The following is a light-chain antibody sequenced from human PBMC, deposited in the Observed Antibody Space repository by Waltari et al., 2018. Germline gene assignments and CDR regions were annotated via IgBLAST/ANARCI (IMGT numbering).Light chain of an antibody. J-gene: IGLJ1*01. CDR2: EVS. V-gene: IGLV2-11*01. CDR3: CSYAGRYTFV. Sequence: QSALTQPRSVSGSPGQPVTISCTATLSDVGGYNYFSWYQQHPGKAPTLLIYEVSKRPSGVPDRLSGSKSGNTASLTISGLQAEDEADYYCCSYAGRYTFVFGTGTKVTVL. CDR1: LSDVGGYNY.